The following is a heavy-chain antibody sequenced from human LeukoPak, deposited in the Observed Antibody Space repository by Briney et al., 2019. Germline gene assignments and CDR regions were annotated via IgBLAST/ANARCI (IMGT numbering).Heavy chain of an antibody. Sequence: ASVTVSCKASGGTFSSYAISWVRHAPRPGLEWMGRIIPILGIANYAQKFQGRVTITADKSTSTAYMELSSLRSEDTAVYYCARESYYGSGSYLLWGQGTLVTVSS. V-gene: IGHV1-69*04. CDR3: ARESYYGSGSYLL. J-gene: IGHJ4*02. D-gene: IGHD3-10*01. CDR1: GGTFSSYA. CDR2: IIPILGIA.